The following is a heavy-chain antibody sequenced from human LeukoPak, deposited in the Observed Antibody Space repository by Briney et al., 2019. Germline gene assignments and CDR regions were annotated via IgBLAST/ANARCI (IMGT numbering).Heavy chain of an antibody. Sequence: GESLKISCQGFGYSFTNYWIGWVRQLPGKGMGWVGVIYPGDSRIRYNPSFQGQVTISIDKSISTAYLQWVSLKASDTAMYYCACRDLTSTWSLPWGQGTLVTVSS. J-gene: IGHJ5*02. V-gene: IGHV5-51*01. CDR2: IYPGDSRI. D-gene: IGHD6-13*01. CDR3: ACRDLTSTWSLP. CDR1: GYSFTNYW.